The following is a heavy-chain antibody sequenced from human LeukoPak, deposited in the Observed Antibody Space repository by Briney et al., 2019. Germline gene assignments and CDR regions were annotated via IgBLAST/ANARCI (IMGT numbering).Heavy chain of an antibody. D-gene: IGHD4-23*01. CDR3: ARAPPTVVTPGAFDI. J-gene: IGHJ3*02. CDR1: GGSISSYY. CDR2: IYYSGSA. V-gene: IGHV4-59*01. Sequence: PSGTLSLTCTVSGGSISSYYWSWIRQPPGKGLEWIGYIYYSGSANYNPSLKSRVTISVDTSKNQFSLKLSSVTAADTAVYYCARAPPTVVTPGAFDIWGQGTMVTVSS.